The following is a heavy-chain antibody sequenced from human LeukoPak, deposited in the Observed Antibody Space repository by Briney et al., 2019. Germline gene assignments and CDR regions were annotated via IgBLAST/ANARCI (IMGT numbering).Heavy chain of an antibody. J-gene: IGHJ4*02. CDR1: GGSFSGYY. CDR2: INHSGST. CDR3: ARGYLSWLQLPLDY. Sequence: SETLSLTCAVYGGSFSGYYWSWIRQPPGKGLEWIGEINHSGSTNYNPSLKSRVTISVDTSKNQFSLKLSSVTAADTAVYYCARGYLSWLQLPLDYWGQGTLVTVPS. V-gene: IGHV4-34*01. D-gene: IGHD5-18*01.